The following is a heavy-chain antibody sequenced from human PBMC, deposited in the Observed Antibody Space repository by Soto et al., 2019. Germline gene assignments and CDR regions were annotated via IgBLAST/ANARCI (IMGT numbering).Heavy chain of an antibody. CDR3: VGEGAFATFGVV. CDR2: IYYSGTA. J-gene: IGHJ1*01. CDR1: GDSIRSYY. D-gene: IGHD3-3*01. Sequence: SETLSLTCSVSGDSIRSYYWSWTRQRPGKGLEWIGLIYYSGTATYNPSLKSRVTISMDTSKNQFSLRLSSVTAADTAVYYCVGEGAFATFGVVWGQGARVTVSS. V-gene: IGHV4-59*01.